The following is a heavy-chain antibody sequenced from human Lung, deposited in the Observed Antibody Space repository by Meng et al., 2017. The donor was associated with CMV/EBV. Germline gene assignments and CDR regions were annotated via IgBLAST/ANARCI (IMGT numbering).Heavy chain of an antibody. Sequence: ASXXVSXKASGYTFTSYDINWVRQATGQGLEWMGWMNPNSGNTGYAQKFQGRVTFTRDTSIGTAYMELSSLRSEDTAMYYCAREDYFGGHYPYWGQGTLVTVSS. V-gene: IGHV1-8*03. CDR1: GYTFTSYD. CDR2: MNPNSGNT. J-gene: IGHJ4*01. D-gene: IGHD4/OR15-4a*01. CDR3: AREDYFGGHYPY.